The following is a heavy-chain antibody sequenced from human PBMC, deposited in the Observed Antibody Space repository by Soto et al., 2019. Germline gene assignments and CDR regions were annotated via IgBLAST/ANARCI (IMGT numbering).Heavy chain of an antibody. CDR3: ARAAGGYYDSSGRELAY. Sequence: QVQLVQSGAEVKKPASSVKVSCKASGGTFSSYAISWVRQAPGQGLAWMGGIIPIFGTANYAQKFQGRVTITADESTSTAYMEMSSLRTADTAVYYCARAAGGYYDSSGRELAYWGQGTLVTVSS. CDR1: GGTFSSYA. V-gene: IGHV1-69*01. J-gene: IGHJ4*02. D-gene: IGHD3-22*01. CDR2: IIPIFGTA.